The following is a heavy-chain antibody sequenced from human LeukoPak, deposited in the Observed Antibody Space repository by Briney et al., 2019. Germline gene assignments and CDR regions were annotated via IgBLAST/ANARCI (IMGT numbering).Heavy chain of an antibody. CDR3: AKPVIDYDSSGYPGAGAFDI. Sequence: GGSLRLSCAASGFTFSSYSMNWVRQAPGKGLEWVSYISSSSSTIYYADSVKGRFTISRDNSKNTLYLQMNSLRAEDTAVYYCAKPVIDYDSSGYPGAGAFDIWGQGTMVTVSS. CDR2: ISSSSSTI. V-gene: IGHV3-48*01. J-gene: IGHJ3*02. CDR1: GFTFSSYS. D-gene: IGHD3-22*01.